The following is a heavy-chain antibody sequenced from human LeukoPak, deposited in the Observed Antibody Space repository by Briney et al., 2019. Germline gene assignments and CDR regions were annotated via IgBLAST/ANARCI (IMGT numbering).Heavy chain of an antibody. CDR2: IYYSGST. CDR3: ARGVVVPAAIIDP. J-gene: IGHJ5*02. Sequence: PSETLSLTRTDSGGSISSYYWSWIRQPPGKGLEWIGYIYYSGSTNYNPSLKSRVTISVDTSKNQFSLKLSSVTAADTAVYYCARGVVVPAAIIDPWGQGTLVTVSS. D-gene: IGHD2-2*01. CDR1: GGSISSYY. V-gene: IGHV4-59*01.